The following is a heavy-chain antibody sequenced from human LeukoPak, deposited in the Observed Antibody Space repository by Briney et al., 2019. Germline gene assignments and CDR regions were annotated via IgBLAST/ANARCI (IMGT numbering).Heavy chain of an antibody. CDR1: GYTFTSYY. D-gene: IGHD3-22*01. Sequence: ASVKVSCKASGYTFTSYYMHWVRQAPGQGLEWMGIINPSGGSTSYAQKFQGRVTMTRDTSTSTVYMELSSLRSEDTAVYYCARIETYYYDSSGSEPWGQGTLVTVSS. CDR2: INPSGGST. CDR3: ARIETYYYDSSGSEP. J-gene: IGHJ5*02. V-gene: IGHV1-46*01.